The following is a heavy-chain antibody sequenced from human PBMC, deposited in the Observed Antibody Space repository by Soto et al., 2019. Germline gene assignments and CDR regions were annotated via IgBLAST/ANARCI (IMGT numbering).Heavy chain of an antibody. CDR2: IYPGDSDT. CDR1: GYSFTSYW. Sequence: PGESLKISCKGSGYSFTSYWIGWVRQMPGKGLEWMGIIYPGDSDTRYSPSFQGQVTISADKSISTAYLQWSSLKASDTAMYYCAREGYSYGHRYYYYGMDVWGQVTTVTVSS. J-gene: IGHJ6*02. CDR3: AREGYSYGHRYYYYGMDV. D-gene: IGHD5-18*01. V-gene: IGHV5-51*01.